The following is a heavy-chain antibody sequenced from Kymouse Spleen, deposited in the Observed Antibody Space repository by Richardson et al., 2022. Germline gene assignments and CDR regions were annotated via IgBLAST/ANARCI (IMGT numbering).Heavy chain of an antibody. J-gene: IGHJ4*02. CDR3: ARRGAVAGTRGFDY. Sequence: QLQLQESGPGLVKPSETLSLTCTVSGGSISSSSYYWGWIRQPPGKGLEWIGSIYYSGSTYYNPSLKSRVTISVDTSKNQFSLKLSSVTAADTAVYYCARRGAVAGTRGFDYWGQGTLVTVSS. CDR1: GGSISSSSYY. D-gene: IGHD6-19*01. V-gene: IGHV4-39*01. CDR2: IYYSGST.